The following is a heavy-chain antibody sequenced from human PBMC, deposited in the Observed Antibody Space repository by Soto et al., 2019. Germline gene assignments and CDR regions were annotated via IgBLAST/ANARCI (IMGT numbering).Heavy chain of an antibody. J-gene: IGHJ6*02. CDR3: ARGGRDCSSTGCYYYYYGMDV. CDR1: GFTFSSYG. CDR2: IWYDGSNK. D-gene: IGHD2-2*01. Sequence: QVQLVESGGGVVQPGRSLRLSCAASGFTFSSYGMHWVRQAPGKGLEWVAVIWYDGSNKYYADSVKGRFTISRDNSKNTLYLQMNSLRAEDTAVYYCARGGRDCSSTGCYYYYYGMDVWGQGTTVTVSS. V-gene: IGHV3-33*01.